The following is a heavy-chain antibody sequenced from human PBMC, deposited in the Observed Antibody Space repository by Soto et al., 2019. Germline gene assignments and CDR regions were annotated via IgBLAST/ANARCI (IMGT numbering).Heavy chain of an antibody. J-gene: IGHJ4*02. V-gene: IGHV1-18*01. D-gene: IGHD4-17*01. CDR3: ARDARGDYGDYGPYYFDY. CDR2: ISAYNGNT. Sequence: QVQLVQSGAEVKKPGASVKVSCKASGYTFTSYGISWVRQAPGQGLEWMGWISAYNGNTNYAQKLQGRVTMTTDTSTRTAYMELRSLRSDDTAVYYCARDARGDYGDYGPYYFDYWGQGTLVTVSS. CDR1: GYTFTSYG.